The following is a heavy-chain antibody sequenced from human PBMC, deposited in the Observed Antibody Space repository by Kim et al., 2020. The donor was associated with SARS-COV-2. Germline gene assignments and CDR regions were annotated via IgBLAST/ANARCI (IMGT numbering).Heavy chain of an antibody. V-gene: IGHV4-39*07. J-gene: IGHJ4*02. CDR3: ARNATGYSSGWPYYFDY. CDR1: GGSISSSSYY. CDR2: INYSGST. D-gene: IGHD6-19*01. Sequence: SETLSLTCTVSGGSISSSSYYWGWIRQPPGKGLEWIGSINYSGSTYYNSSLKSRGTISVDTSKNQFSLMLSPVTAAATAVYYCARNATGYSSGWPYYFDYWGQGTLVTVSS.